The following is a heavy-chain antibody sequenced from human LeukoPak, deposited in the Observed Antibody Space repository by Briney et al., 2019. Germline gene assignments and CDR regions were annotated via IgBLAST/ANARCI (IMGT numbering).Heavy chain of an antibody. J-gene: IGHJ6*03. Sequence: SGTLSLTCAVSGGSISSSNWWSWVRQPPGKGLEWIGEIYHSGSTNYNPSLKSRVTISVDTSKNQISLNLTSVTAADTAVYYCTRADYSSSWSHYYYFMDVWGRGTTVTVSS. D-gene: IGHD6-13*01. V-gene: IGHV4-4*02. CDR3: TRADYSSSWSHYYYFMDV. CDR2: IYHSGST. CDR1: GGSISSSNW.